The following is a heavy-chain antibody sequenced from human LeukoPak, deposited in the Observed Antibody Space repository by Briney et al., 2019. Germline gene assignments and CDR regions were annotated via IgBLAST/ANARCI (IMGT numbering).Heavy chain of an antibody. V-gene: IGHV3-30*02. CDR2: IRYDGSNK. CDR3: AKDGKMTTVTTYSDY. D-gene: IGHD4-17*01. J-gene: IGHJ4*02. CDR1: GFTFSSYG. Sequence: GGSPRLSCAASGFTFSSYGMHWVRQAPGKGLEWVAFIRYDGSNKYYADSVKGRFTISRDNSKNTLYLQMNSLRAEDTAVYYCAKDGKMTTVTTYSDYWGQGTLVTVSS.